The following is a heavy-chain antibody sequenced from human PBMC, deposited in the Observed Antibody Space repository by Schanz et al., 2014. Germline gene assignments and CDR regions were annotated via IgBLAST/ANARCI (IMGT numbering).Heavy chain of an antibody. CDR1: GFTFSDHY. D-gene: IGHD2-15*01. CDR2: ISSGSSYA. V-gene: IGHV3-11*06. J-gene: IGHJ6*02. Sequence: QVQLLQFGGGVVQPGGSLRLSCAASGFTFSDHYMDWVRQAPGKGLEWVSDISSGSSYANYADSVKGRFTISRDNSKNTLYLQMNSLRADDTAVYYCAKARRKSNCSGGRCFHYSYYGMDVWGQGTTVTVSS. CDR3: AKARRKSNCSGGRCFHYSYYGMDV.